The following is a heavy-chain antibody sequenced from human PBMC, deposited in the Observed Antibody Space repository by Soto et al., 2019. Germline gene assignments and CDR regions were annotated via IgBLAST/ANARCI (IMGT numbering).Heavy chain of an antibody. CDR2: IYYSGST. D-gene: IGHD1-1*01. CDR3: ARGGVRTPFDY. CDR1: GGPISSGGYY. Sequence: SETLSLTCTVSGGPISSGGYYWSWIRQHPGKGLEWIGYIYYSGSTYYNPSLKSRVTISVDTSKNQFSLKLSSVTAADTAVYYCARGGVRTPFDYWGQGALVTVSS. J-gene: IGHJ4*02. V-gene: IGHV4-31*03.